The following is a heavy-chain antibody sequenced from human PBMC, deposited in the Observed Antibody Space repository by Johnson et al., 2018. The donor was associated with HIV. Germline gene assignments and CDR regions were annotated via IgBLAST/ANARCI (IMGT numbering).Heavy chain of an antibody. CDR2: ISYDGSNK. Sequence: VESGGGVVQPGRSLRLSCAASGFTFTTYAMHWVRQAPGKGLEWVAVISYDGSNKYYADSVKGRFTISRDNSKNTLYLQMNSLRAEDTAVYYCARAERSSAGVDAFDIWGQGTMVTVSS. D-gene: IGHD1-26*01. CDR3: ARAERSSAGVDAFDI. J-gene: IGHJ3*02. V-gene: IGHV3-30*04. CDR1: GFTFTTYA.